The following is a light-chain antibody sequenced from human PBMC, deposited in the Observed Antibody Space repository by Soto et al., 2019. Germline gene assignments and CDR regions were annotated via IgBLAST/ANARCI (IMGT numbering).Light chain of an antibody. CDR2: GAS. V-gene: IGKV3-20*01. J-gene: IGKJ1*01. CDR3: QQYGTSFWT. Sequence: DIVLTQSPGTLSLSPGERATLSCRTSQSVSSNYLAWYQQKPGQAPRLLIYGASTRATGIPDGFSGSGSGADFTLTISRLEPEDFAVYYCQQYGTSFWTFGQGTKVEIK. CDR1: QSVSSNY.